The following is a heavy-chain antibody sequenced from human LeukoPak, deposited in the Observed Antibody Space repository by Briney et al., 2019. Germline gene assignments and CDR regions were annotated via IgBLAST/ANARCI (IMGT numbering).Heavy chain of an antibody. J-gene: IGHJ4*02. CDR1: GFTFSTFA. CDR2: IFPSGGEI. D-gene: IGHD2-8*02. CDR3: ATYRQVLLPFES. Sequence: GSLRLSCAASGFTFSTFAMIWVHQPPGKGLEWVSSIFPSGGEIHYADSVRGRFTISRDNSKSTLSLQMNSLRAEDTAIYYCATYRQVLLPFESWGQGTLVTVSS. V-gene: IGHV3-23*01.